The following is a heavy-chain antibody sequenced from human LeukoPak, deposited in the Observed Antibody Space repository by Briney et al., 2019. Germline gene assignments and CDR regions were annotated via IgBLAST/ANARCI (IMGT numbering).Heavy chain of an antibody. CDR3: ARVGVVVVVPAAIRRNWFDP. J-gene: IGHJ5*02. CDR1: GYTFTGYY. Sequence: GASVKVSCKASGYTFTGYYMHWVRQAPGQGLEWMGWINPNSGGTNYAQKFQGRVTMTRDTSISTAHMELSRLRSDDTAVYYCARVGVVVVVPAAIRRNWFDPWGQGTLVTVSS. CDR2: INPNSGGT. D-gene: IGHD2-2*02. V-gene: IGHV1-2*02.